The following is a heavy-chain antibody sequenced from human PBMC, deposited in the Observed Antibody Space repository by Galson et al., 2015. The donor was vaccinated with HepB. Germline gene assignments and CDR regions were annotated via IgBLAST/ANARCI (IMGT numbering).Heavy chain of an antibody. CDR2: IYSGGTT. CDR1: GFTVSSNY. Sequence: SLRLSCAASGFTVSSNYMSWVRQAPGKGLEWVSVIYSGGTTYYADSAKCRYTISRDNSKNTLYLQMNSLRAEDTTVYYCARLHSSSWAFDYWGQGTLVTVSS. V-gene: IGHV3-66*01. D-gene: IGHD6-13*01. CDR3: ARLHSSSWAFDY. J-gene: IGHJ4*02.